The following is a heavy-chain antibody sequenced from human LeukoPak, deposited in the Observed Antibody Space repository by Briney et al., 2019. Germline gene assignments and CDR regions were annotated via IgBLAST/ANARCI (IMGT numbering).Heavy chain of an antibody. J-gene: IGHJ5*02. CDR3: VRSRGWDYYDSSGYLS. V-gene: IGHV4-31*03. D-gene: IGHD3-22*01. CDR1: GGSISSGGYY. CDR2: IYYSGST. Sequence: PSETLSLTCTVSGGSISSGGYYWSWIRQHPGKGLEWIGYIYYSGSTYYNPSLESRVTISVDTSKNQFSLKLSSVTAADTAVYYCVRSRGWDYYDSSGYLSWGQGTLVTVSS.